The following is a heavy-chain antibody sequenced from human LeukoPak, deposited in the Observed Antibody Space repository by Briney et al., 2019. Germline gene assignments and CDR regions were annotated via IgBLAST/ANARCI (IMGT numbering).Heavy chain of an antibody. D-gene: IGHD4-17*01. CDR1: GFTFSTYW. V-gene: IGHV3-7*03. CDR3: ARANYGDYVFDY. CDR2: IKQDGSEK. J-gene: IGHJ4*02. Sequence: PGGSLRLSCAASGFTFSTYWMSWVRQAPGKGLEWVATIKQDGSEKSYVDSVKGRFTISRDNGKNSLYLQMNSLRAEDTAVYYCARANYGDYVFDYWGQGTLVTVSS.